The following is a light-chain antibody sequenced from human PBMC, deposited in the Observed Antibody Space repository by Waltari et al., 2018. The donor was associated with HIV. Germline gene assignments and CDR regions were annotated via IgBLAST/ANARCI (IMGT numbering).Light chain of an antibody. CDR1: SSNIGAGYD. V-gene: IGLV1-40*01. CDR3: QSYDSSLTTWV. CDR2: GNS. J-gene: IGLJ3*02. Sequence: QSVLTQPPSVSGAPGQRVTISCTGSSSNIGAGYDVHWYQQLPGTAPKLLIYGNSNRPSGAPDRFSGSKSGTSASLAITGLQAADEADYYCQSYDSSLTTWVFGGGTKLTVL.